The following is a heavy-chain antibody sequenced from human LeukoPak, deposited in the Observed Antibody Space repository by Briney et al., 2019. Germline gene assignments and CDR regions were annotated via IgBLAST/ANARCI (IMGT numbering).Heavy chain of an antibody. CDR2: IYPGDSDT. D-gene: IGHD3-10*01. J-gene: IGHJ4*02. CDR3: ARHPGSGEFDY. Sequence: GEPLEISCKGSGSRFTSYWIGWVRPMPGKGLEWMGIIYPGDSDTRYSPSFQGQVTISADKSISTAYLQWSSLKASDTAMYYCARHPGSGEFDYWGQGTLVTVSS. V-gene: IGHV5-51*01. CDR1: GSRFTSYW.